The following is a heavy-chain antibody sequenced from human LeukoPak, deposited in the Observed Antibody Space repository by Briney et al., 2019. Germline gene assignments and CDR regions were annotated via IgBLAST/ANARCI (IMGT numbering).Heavy chain of an antibody. CDR2: ISSSSSYI. CDR3: ARGEYSSSWAFDY. CDR1: GFTFSSYA. D-gene: IGHD6-6*01. J-gene: IGHJ4*02. V-gene: IGHV3-21*01. Sequence: GGSLRLSCAASGFTFSSYAMHWVRQAPGKGLEWVSSISSSSSYIYYADSVKGRFTISRDNAKNSLYLQMNSLRAEDTAVYYCARGEYSSSWAFDYWGQGTLVTVSS.